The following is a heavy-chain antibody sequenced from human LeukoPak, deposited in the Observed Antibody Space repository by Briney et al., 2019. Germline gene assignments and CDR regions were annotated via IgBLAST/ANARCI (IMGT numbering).Heavy chain of an antibody. CDR3: AREGPRSYPAHIVVVSAPAS. Sequence: GASVKLSCKASGYTFTSYGIKWGRQAPGQGLEWMGWISAYNDNTNYAQKLQGRVTMTTDTSTSTAYMELRSVRSDDTAVYYCAREGPRSYPAHIVVVSAPASWARGTLFTVSS. CDR2: ISAYNDNT. J-gene: IGHJ4*02. CDR1: GYTFTSYG. D-gene: IGHD2-21*02. V-gene: IGHV1-18*01.